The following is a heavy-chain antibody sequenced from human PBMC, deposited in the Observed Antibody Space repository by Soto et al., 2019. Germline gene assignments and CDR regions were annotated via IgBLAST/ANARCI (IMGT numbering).Heavy chain of an antibody. CDR1: GGSLSGYR. V-gene: IGHV4-34*01. J-gene: IGHJ4*02. Sequence: QEQLQQWGAGLLKPSETLSLTCAVYGGSLSGYRWSWIRQPPGKALEWIGEIGHSGSTNYNPSLKSRVTISIDTSKNQFSLKLSSVTAADTAVYYCARNRKCDYWGQGTLVTVSS. CDR2: IGHSGST. CDR3: ARNRKCDY.